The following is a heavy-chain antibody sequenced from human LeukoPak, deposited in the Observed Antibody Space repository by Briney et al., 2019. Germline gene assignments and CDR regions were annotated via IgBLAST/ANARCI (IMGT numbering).Heavy chain of an antibody. D-gene: IGHD5-18*01. V-gene: IGHV1-2*02. CDR1: GYTFTGYY. Sequence: ASVKVSCKASGYTFTGYYMHWVRQAPGQGLEWMGWINPNSGGTNYAQKFQGRVTMTRDTSISTAYMELSRLRSDYTAVYYCARDLGVQLPPNWFDPWGQGTLVTVSS. CDR2: INPNSGGT. J-gene: IGHJ5*02. CDR3: ARDLGVQLPPNWFDP.